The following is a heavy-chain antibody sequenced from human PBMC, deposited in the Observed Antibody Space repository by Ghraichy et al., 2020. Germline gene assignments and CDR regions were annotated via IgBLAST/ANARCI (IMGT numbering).Heavy chain of an antibody. CDR1: GFTFSSYW. V-gene: IGHV3-7*01. CDR3: ARESPLPLTMIVGRGPDYFDY. Sequence: GGSLRLSCAASGFTFSSYWMSWVRQAPGKGLEWVANIKQDGSEKYYVDSVKGRFTISRDNAKNSLYLQMNSLRAEDTAVYYCARESPLPLTMIVGRGPDYFDYWGQGTLVTVSS. J-gene: IGHJ4*02. D-gene: IGHD3-22*01. CDR2: IKQDGSEK.